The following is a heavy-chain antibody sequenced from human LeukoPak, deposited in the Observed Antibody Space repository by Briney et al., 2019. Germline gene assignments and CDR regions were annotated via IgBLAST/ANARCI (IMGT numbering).Heavy chain of an antibody. CDR1: GGSISSYY. V-gene: IGHV4-59*01. J-gene: IGHJ3*02. CDR2: IYYSGST. Sequence: SETLSLTCTASGGSISSYYWSWIRQPPGKGLEWIGYIYYSGSTNYNPSLKSRVTISVDTSKNQFSLKLSSVTAADTAVYYCARGGSSVDAFDIWGQGTMVTVSS. CDR3: ARGGSSVDAFDI. D-gene: IGHD6-6*01.